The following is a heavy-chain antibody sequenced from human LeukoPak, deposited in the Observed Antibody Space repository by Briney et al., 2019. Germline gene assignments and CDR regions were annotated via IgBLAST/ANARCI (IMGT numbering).Heavy chain of an antibody. CDR1: GGTFSSYA. V-gene: IGHV1-69*04. CDR3: AREKYSSSWYPNGYYYHGMDV. Sequence: SVKVSCKASGGTFSSYAISWVRQAPGQGLEWMGRIIPILGIANYAQKFQGRVTITADKSTSTAYMELSSLRSEDTAVYYCAREKYSSSWYPNGYYYHGMDVWGQGTTVTVSS. CDR2: IIPILGIA. D-gene: IGHD6-13*01. J-gene: IGHJ6*02.